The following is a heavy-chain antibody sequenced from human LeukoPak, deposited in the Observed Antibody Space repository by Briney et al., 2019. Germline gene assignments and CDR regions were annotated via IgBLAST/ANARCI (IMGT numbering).Heavy chain of an antibody. J-gene: IGHJ4*02. Sequence: GGSLRLSCAASGFTFSSYGMHWVRQAPGKGLEWVAVISYGGSNKYYADSVKGRFTISRDNSKNTLYLQMNSLRAEDTAVYYCAKPQYDYVWGSYRPPFDYWGQGTLVTVSS. CDR3: AKPQYDYVWGSYRPPFDY. CDR1: GFTFSSYG. V-gene: IGHV3-30*18. D-gene: IGHD3-16*02. CDR2: ISYGGSNK.